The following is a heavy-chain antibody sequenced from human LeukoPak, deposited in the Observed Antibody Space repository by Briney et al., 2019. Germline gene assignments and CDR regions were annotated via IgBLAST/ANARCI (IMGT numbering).Heavy chain of an antibody. J-gene: IGHJ4*02. CDR1: RFTFSSYA. D-gene: IGHD6-19*01. Sequence: GGSLRLSCAASRFTFSSYAMSWVRQAPGEGLEWVSTIRSSGDSTTYADSVKGRFTISRDNSKNALYLQMNSLRVEDTAVYYCAKMGWAAVGMSGGGYWGQGILVTVSS. V-gene: IGHV3-23*01. CDR2: IRSSGDST. CDR3: AKMGWAAVGMSGGGY.